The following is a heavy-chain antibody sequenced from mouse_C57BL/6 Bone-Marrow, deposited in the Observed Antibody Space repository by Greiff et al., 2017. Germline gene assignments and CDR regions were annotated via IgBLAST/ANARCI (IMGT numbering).Heavy chain of an antibody. V-gene: IGHV3-6*01. CDR3: ARLGWFAY. CDR1: GYSITSGYY. D-gene: IGHD3-3*01. CDR2: ISYDGSN. Sequence: EVKLQESGPGLVKPSQSLSLTCSVTGYSITSGYYWNWIRQFPGNKLEWMGYISYDGSNNYNPSLKNRISITRDTSKNQFFLKLNSVTTEDTATYYCARLGWFAYWGQGTLVTVSA. J-gene: IGHJ3*01.